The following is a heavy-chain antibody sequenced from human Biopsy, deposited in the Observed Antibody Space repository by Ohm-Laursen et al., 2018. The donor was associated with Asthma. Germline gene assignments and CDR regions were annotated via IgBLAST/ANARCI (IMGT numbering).Heavy chain of an antibody. Sequence: GTLSLTCRLSSGSGGYMRSGNYYWGWIRQPPGKGLEWIGSIYYSGTTYYNPSLGSRVTVSAETSKNQFSLKLTSVTAADTAVYYCVRGSSSWHHGPFHYYYGLDVWGQGTTATVSS. CDR1: GGYMRSGNYY. V-gene: IGHV4-39*01. CDR3: VRGSSSWHHGPFHYYYGLDV. CDR2: IYYSGTT. D-gene: IGHD6-13*01. J-gene: IGHJ6*02.